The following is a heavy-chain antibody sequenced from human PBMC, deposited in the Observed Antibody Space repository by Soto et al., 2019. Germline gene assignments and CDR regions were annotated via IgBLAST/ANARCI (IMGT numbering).Heavy chain of an antibody. CDR2: ISAYNGNT. Sequence: QVQLVQSGAEVKKPGASVKVSCKASVYTFTIYGISGVRQAPGQGLEWMGWISAYNGNTNYAQKLQGRVTMTTDTSTSTAYMELRRLRSDDTAVYYCARESLGIVGASFDSWGQGTLVPVSS. D-gene: IGHD1-26*01. V-gene: IGHV1-18*01. J-gene: IGHJ4*02. CDR3: ARESLGIVGASFDS. CDR1: VYTFTIYG.